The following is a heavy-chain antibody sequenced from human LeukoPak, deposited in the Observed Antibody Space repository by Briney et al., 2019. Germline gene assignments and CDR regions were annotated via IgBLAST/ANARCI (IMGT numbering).Heavy chain of an antibody. Sequence: GGSLRLSCAASGFTFSTYAMSWVRQAPGKGLEWVSGISGSGGGNTYYADSVKGRFTISRDDSKNTLYLQMNSLKTKDTAVYYCTTLLGDVEMAPSGDYWGQGTLVTVSS. CDR3: TTLLGDVEMAPSGDY. CDR1: GFTFSTYA. V-gene: IGHV3-23*01. CDR2: ISGSGGGNT. D-gene: IGHD5-24*01. J-gene: IGHJ4*02.